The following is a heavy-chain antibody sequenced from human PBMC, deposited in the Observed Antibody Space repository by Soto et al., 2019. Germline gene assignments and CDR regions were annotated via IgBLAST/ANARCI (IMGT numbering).Heavy chain of an antibody. CDR1: GGSISSGGYS. CDR2: IYHSGST. CDR3: ARTTYDYVWGSYQTGDYYFDY. D-gene: IGHD3-16*02. Sequence: QLQLQESGSGLVKPSQTLSLTCAVSGGSISSGGYSWSWIRQPPGKGLEWIGYIYHSGSTYYNPFLKRRVTISVDRSKNQFSLKLSSVTAADTAVYYCARTTYDYVWGSYQTGDYYFDYWGQGTLVTVSS. V-gene: IGHV4-30-2*01. J-gene: IGHJ4*02.